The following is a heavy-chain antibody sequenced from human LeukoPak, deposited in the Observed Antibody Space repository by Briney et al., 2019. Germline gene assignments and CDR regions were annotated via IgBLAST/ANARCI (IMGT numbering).Heavy chain of an antibody. CDR1: GYTFTSYG. J-gene: IGHJ4*02. V-gene: IGHV1-69*13. CDR3: ARAERGYDY. CDR2: IIPIFGTA. D-gene: IGHD1-1*01. Sequence: SVKVSCKASGYTFTSYGFSWVRQAPGQGLEWMGGIIPIFGTANYAQKFQGRVTITADESTSTAYIELSSLRSEDTAVYYCARAERGYDYWGQGTLVTVSS.